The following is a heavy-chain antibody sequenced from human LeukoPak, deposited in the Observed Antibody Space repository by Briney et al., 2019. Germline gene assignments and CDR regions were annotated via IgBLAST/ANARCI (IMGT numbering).Heavy chain of an antibody. V-gene: IGHV1-18*01. Sequence: GASVKVSCKASGYTFTTYGISWVRQAPGQGLEWVGWISTYNDNTKYAQKVQGRVTMTTDTSTNTAYMELRSLRSDDTAMYYCARDVLWFGELLYPIDFWGQGTLVTVSS. CDR1: GYTFTTYG. J-gene: IGHJ4*02. D-gene: IGHD3-10*01. CDR3: ARDVLWFGELLYPIDF. CDR2: ISTYNDNT.